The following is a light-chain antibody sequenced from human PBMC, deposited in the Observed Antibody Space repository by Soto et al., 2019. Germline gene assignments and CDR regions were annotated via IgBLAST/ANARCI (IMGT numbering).Light chain of an antibody. Sequence: QSVLPQPRSVSGSPGQSVTISCSGTSSDLGGYNYVSWYQHHPGKATKLMIYDVTLRPSGVPDRFSGSKSGNTASLTSSGLQAEDEADYCCCSYAGSFTWEFGGGTKVTVL. CDR1: SSDLGGYNY. CDR3: CSYAGSFTWE. J-gene: IGLJ3*02. CDR2: DVT. V-gene: IGLV2-11*01.